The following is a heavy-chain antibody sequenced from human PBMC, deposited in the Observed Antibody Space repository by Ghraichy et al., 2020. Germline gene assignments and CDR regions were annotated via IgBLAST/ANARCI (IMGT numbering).Heavy chain of an antibody. J-gene: IGHJ4*02. V-gene: IGHV2-70*11. CDR1: GFSLSTSRMC. CDR2: IDWDDDK. D-gene: IGHD6-19*01. CDR3: ARTNLAVAAPYFDY. Sequence: SGPTLVKPTQTLTLTCTFSGFSLSTSRMCVSWIRQPPGKALEWLARIDWDDDKYYSTSLKTRLTISKDTSKNQVVLTMTNMDPVDTATYYCARTNLAVAAPYFDYWGQGTLVTVSS.